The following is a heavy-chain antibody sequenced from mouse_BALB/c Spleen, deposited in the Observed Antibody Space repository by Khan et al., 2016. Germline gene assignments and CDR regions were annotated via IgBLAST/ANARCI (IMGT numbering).Heavy chain of an antibody. CDR3: ARRGYGSSWYFDV. CDR1: GFDFSRYW. J-gene: IGHJ1*01. D-gene: IGHD1-3*01. Sequence: EVKLLESGGGLVQPGGSLKLSCAASGFDFSRYWMSWVRQAPGKGLEWIGEINPDSTTINYTPSLKDKFIISRDNAKNTLYLQMSKVRSEDTALYDCARRGYGSSWYFDVWGAGTTVTVSS. V-gene: IGHV4-1*02. CDR2: INPDSTTI.